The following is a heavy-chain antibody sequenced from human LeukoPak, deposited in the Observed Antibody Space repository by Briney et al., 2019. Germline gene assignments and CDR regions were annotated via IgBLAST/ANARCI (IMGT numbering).Heavy chain of an antibody. J-gene: IGHJ4*02. V-gene: IGHV3-53*01. D-gene: IGHD3-10*01. CDR1: GLIVSSNY. CDR3: ARDPSRGLYYFDH. Sequence: PEGSLRLSCAPSGLIVSSNYMSWVRQAPGKGLEWVSALYSGGSIYYADSVKGRFSISRDNSKNTLFLKMNSLRAEDTAVYYCARDPSRGLYYFDHWGQGTLVTVSS. CDR2: LYSGGSI.